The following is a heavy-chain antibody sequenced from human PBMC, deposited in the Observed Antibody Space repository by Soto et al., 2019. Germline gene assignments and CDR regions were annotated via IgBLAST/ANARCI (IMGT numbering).Heavy chain of an antibody. Sequence: GGSLRLSCAASGFTFSSYSMNWVRQAPGKGLEWVSSISSSSSYIYYADSVKGRFTISRDNAKNSLYLQMNSLRAEDTAVYYCARGPPSSGFYYFDYWGQGTLVTVSS. D-gene: IGHD6-19*01. CDR1: GFTFSSYS. J-gene: IGHJ4*02. CDR2: ISSSSSYI. CDR3: ARGPPSSGFYYFDY. V-gene: IGHV3-21*01.